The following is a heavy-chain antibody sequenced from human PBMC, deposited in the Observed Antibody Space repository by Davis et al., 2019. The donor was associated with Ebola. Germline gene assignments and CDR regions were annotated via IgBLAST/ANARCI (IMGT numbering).Heavy chain of an antibody. CDR2: IYHSGST. CDR3: ARDRLIGPRVDT. V-gene: IGHV4-4*02. Sequence: MPSETLSLTCAVSGGSISSSFWWTWVRQPPGKGLQWIGEIYHSGSTNYNPSLKSRVTISVDKSKNQFSLKLTSVTAADTAMYYCARDRLIGPRVDTWGQGTLVAVSS. J-gene: IGHJ5*02. D-gene: IGHD2-8*01. CDR1: GGSISSSFW.